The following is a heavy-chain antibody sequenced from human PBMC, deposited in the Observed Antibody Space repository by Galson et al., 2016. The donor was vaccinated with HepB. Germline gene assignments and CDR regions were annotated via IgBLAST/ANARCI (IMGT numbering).Heavy chain of an antibody. Sequence: SETLSLTCAVSSGSISSRNWWSWVRQPPGEGLEWIGEIYHSGSTNYNPSLKSLVTISVDKSKNQFSLKLSSVTAADTAVYYCARSGQWLGTWFDPWGQGTLVTVSS. D-gene: IGHD6-19*01. CDR2: IYHSGST. CDR3: ARSGQWLGTWFDP. V-gene: IGHV4-4*02. J-gene: IGHJ5*02. CDR1: SGSISSRNW.